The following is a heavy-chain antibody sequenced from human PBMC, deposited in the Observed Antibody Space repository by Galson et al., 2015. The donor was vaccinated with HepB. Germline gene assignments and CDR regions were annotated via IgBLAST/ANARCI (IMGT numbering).Heavy chain of an antibody. CDR3: ARFREGGGWLDY. Sequence: SLRLSCAASGFTFSSYTMNWVRQTPGKGLQWLSYISTNGATIHYADSVKGRFTIARDKSKNQFSLKLSSVTAADTAVYYCARFREGGGWLDYWGQGILVTVSS. V-gene: IGHV3-48*01. D-gene: IGHD6-19*01. J-gene: IGHJ4*02. CDR2: ISTNGATI. CDR1: GFTFSSYT.